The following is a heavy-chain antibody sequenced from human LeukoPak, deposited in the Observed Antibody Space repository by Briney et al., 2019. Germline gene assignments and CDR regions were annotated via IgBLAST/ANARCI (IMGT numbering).Heavy chain of an antibody. CDR2: IYHSGST. CDR1: GGSISSGGYY. J-gene: IGHJ4*02. Sequence: SETLSLTCTVSGGSISSGGYYWSWIRQPPGKGLEWIGYIYHSGSTYYNPSLKSRVTISVDRSKNQFSLKLSSVTAADTAVYYCAGGVGATIFHFSYWGQGTLVTVSS. V-gene: IGHV4-30-2*01. D-gene: IGHD1-26*01. CDR3: AGGVGATIFHFSY.